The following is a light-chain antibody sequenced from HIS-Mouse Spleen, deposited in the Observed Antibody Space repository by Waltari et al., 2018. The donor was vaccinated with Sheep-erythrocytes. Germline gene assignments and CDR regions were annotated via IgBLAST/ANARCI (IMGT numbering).Light chain of an antibody. J-gene: IGLJ1*01. CDR1: RSDVGGYTY. CDR3: CSYAGSYNHV. Sequence: QSALTQPRTVSGSPGQSVTISCTGTRSDVGGYTYVSWYQQHPGKAPKLMIYVVSKRPSGVPDRSSGSKSGNTASLTISGLQAEDEADYYCCSYAGSYNHVFATGTKVTVL. CDR2: VVS. V-gene: IGLV2-11*01.